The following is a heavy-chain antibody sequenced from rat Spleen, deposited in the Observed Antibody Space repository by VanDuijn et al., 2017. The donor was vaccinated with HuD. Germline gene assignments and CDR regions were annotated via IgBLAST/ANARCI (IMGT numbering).Heavy chain of an antibody. CDR1: GFSLTSNS. V-gene: IGHV2-72*01. D-gene: IGHD1-2*01. J-gene: IGHJ2*01. CDR3: ARHTTAAIPFDY. Sequence: QVQLKESGPGLVQPSQTLSLTCTVSGFSLTSNSISWVRQPPGKGLVWMGKIWTDGWTNYNSAVQSRLSISREPSKSQVFLKMNSLQPEDTGTYYCARHTTAAIPFDYWGQGVMVTVSS. CDR2: IWTDGWT.